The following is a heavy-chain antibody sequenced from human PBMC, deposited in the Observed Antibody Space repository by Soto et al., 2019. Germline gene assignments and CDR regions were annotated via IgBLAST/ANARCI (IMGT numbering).Heavy chain of an antibody. V-gene: IGHV3-33*01. J-gene: IGHJ6*02. D-gene: IGHD3-9*01. Sequence: LRLSCAASGFAFSSYGMHWVRQGPGKGLEWVAVIWYDGSNKYYADSVKGRFTISRDNSKNTLYLQMNSLRAEDTAVYYCARDNDYDILTGYPDYYYYYGMDVWGQGTTVTVSS. CDR2: IWYDGSNK. CDR3: ARDNDYDILTGYPDYYYYYGMDV. CDR1: GFAFSSYG.